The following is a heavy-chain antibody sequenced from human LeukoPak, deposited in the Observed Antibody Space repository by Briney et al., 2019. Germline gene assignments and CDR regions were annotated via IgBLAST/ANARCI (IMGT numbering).Heavy chain of an antibody. CDR1: GGSISSHY. V-gene: IGHV4-59*11. D-gene: IGHD4-17*01. CDR3: ARAGSTVTMLYPFWH. J-gene: IGHJ4*02. Sequence: PSATLSLTCTVSGGSISSHYWTWIRQPPEKGLEWIGYIYYRGGTNYNPSLKSRVSISVDTSKNQFSLKLSSVTAADTAVYYCARAGSTVTMLYPFWHWGQVTLVTVAS. CDR2: IYYRGGT.